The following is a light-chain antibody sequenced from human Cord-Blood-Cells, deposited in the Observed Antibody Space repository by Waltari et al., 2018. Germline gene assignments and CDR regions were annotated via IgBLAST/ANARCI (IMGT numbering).Light chain of an antibody. CDR2: LGS. Sequence: GEPASISCRSSQSLLHSNGYNYLDWYLQKPGQSPQLLIYLGSNRASGVPDRFSGSGSGTDFTLKISRVEAEDVGVYYCMQALQTPPWTFGQGTKVEIK. CDR3: MQALQTPPWT. J-gene: IGKJ1*01. V-gene: IGKV2-28*01. CDR1: QSLLHSNGYNY.